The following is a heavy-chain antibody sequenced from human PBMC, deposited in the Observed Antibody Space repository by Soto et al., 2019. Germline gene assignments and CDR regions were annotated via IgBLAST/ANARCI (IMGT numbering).Heavy chain of an antibody. CDR1: GGSFSGYY. J-gene: IGHJ6*02. CDR2: INYSGST. V-gene: IGHV4-34*01. CDR3: ARDGHDFWSGYYTYYGMDI. D-gene: IGHD3-3*01. Sequence: SETLSLTCAVYGGSFSGYYWSWIRQPPGKGLEWIGYINYSGSTNYNPSLKSRVTISVDTSKNQFSLKLSSVTAADTAVYYCARDGHDFWSGYYTYYGMDIWGQGTTVTVSS.